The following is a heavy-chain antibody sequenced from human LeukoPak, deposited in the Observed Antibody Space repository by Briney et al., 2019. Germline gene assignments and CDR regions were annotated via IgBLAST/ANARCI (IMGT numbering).Heavy chain of an antibody. CDR2: IKSKTDGGTT. CDR1: GFTFGNAW. CDR3: TTDLSGDYNIFDY. J-gene: IGHJ4*02. Sequence: PGGSLRLSCAASGFTFGNAWMSWVRQAPGKGLEWVGRIKSKTDGGTTDYAAPVKGRFTISRDDSKNTLYLQMNSLKTEDTAVYYCTTDLSGDYNIFDYWGQGTLVTVSS. D-gene: IGHD4-17*01. V-gene: IGHV3-15*01.